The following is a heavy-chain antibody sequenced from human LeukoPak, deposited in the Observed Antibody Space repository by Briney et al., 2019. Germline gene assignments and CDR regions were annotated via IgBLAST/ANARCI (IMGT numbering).Heavy chain of an antibody. Sequence: GGSLRLSCAASGLTFSSYWMHWVRQAPGKGLVWVSRINSDGSTTSYADSVKGRFTISRDNAKNTLYLQMNSLRAEDTAVYYCAKDGPLSSPGSSLMVPGNYYYMDVWGKGTTVTVSS. CDR2: INSDGSTT. D-gene: IGHD6-13*01. V-gene: IGHV3-74*01. CDR1: GLTFSSYW. J-gene: IGHJ6*03. CDR3: AKDGPLSSPGSSLMVPGNYYYMDV.